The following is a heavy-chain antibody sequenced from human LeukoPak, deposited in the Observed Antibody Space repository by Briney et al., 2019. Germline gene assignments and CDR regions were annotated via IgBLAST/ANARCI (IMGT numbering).Heavy chain of an antibody. CDR2: IYYSGST. CDR1: GGSISSSSYY. J-gene: IGHJ4*02. Sequence: PSETLSLTCTVSGGSISSSSYYWGWIRQPPGKGLEWIGSIYYSGSTYYNPSLKSRVTISVDTSKNQFSLKLSSVTAADTAVYYCARDPLRVVTPDRFDYWGQGTLVTVSS. CDR3: ARDPLRVVTPDRFDY. D-gene: IGHD4-23*01. V-gene: IGHV4-39*07.